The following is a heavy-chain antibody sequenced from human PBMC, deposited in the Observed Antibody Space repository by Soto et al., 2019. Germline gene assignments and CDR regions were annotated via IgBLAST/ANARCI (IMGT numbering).Heavy chain of an antibody. Sequence: QVQLQQWGAGLLKPSETLSLTCAVYGGSFSGYYWSWIRQPPGKGLEWIGEINHSGSTNYNPSLKSRVTISLDTSKNQFSLKLSSVTAADTAVYYCARGNRRITIFGVVGGYYYYMDVWGKGTTVTVSS. CDR1: GGSFSGYY. CDR2: INHSGST. J-gene: IGHJ6*03. V-gene: IGHV4-34*01. CDR3: ARGNRRITIFGVVGGYYYYMDV. D-gene: IGHD3-3*01.